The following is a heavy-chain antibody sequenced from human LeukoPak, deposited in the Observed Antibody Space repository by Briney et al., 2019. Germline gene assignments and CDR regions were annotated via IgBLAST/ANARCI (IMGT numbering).Heavy chain of an antibody. D-gene: IGHD3-16*02. V-gene: IGHV1-2*02. Sequence: ASVKVSCKASGYTFTGYYMHWVRQAPGQGLEWMGLINPNSGCTNYVQKFQGRVTMIRDTSISTDYMQLSRLRSDDTAVYYCARGPVLSVICGYFDYWGQGTLVTVAS. CDR1: GYTFTGYY. J-gene: IGHJ4*02. CDR3: ARGPVLSVICGYFDY. CDR2: INPNSGCT.